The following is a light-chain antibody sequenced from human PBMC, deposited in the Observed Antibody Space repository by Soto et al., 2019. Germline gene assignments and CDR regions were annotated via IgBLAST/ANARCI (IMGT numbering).Light chain of an antibody. V-gene: IGKV3-20*01. Sequence: EIVLTQSPGTLSLSPGERATLSCRASQSVSSSYLAWYQQKPGQAPRLLIYNTSSRATGIPDRFSGSGSGTDFTRTISRLELEDFAVYYCQQYGSSLLTFGGGTKVEIK. J-gene: IGKJ4*01. CDR3: QQYGSSLLT. CDR2: NTS. CDR1: QSVSSSY.